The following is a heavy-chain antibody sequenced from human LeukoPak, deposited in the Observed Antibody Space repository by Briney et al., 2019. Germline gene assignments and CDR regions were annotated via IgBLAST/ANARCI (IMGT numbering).Heavy chain of an antibody. V-gene: IGHV4-31*03. D-gene: IGHD3-22*01. CDR2: IYYSGST. CDR3: ASDTYYYDSSGYYSGY. Sequence: PSETLSLTCTVSGGSISSGGYYWSWIRQHPGKGLEWIGYIYYSGSTYYNPSLKSRVTISVDTSKNQFSLKLSSVTAADTAVYYCASDTYYYDSSGYYSGYWGQGTQVTVSS. J-gene: IGHJ4*02. CDR1: GGSISSGGYY.